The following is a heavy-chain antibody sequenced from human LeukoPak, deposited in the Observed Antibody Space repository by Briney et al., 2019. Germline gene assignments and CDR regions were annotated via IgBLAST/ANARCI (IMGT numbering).Heavy chain of an antibody. J-gene: IGHJ4*02. V-gene: IGHV4-59*08. CDR2: IYYIGTT. Sequence: PSETLSLTCTVSGSSISNYYWSWIRQPPGKGLEWIAYIYYIGTTNSNPSLKSRVTISLDTSKNQFSLQLSSVTAADTAVYCCARLHPDRDGYMRRSFDSWGQGTLVTVSS. CDR1: GSSISNYY. CDR3: ARLHPDRDGYMRRSFDS. D-gene: IGHD5-24*01.